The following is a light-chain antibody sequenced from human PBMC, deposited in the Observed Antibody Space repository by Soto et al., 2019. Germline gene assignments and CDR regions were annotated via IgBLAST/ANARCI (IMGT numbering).Light chain of an antibody. CDR1: QSVSSSY. CDR3: QLYGTSLGLYT. Sequence: EIVLTQSPGTLSLSPGERATLSCRASQSVSSSYLAWYQQKPGQAPRLLIYDASSRATGIPDSFSGSGSGTDFTLTISRLEPEDFAVYYCQLYGTSLGLYTFGQGTKLEIK. CDR2: DAS. V-gene: IGKV3-20*01. J-gene: IGKJ2*01.